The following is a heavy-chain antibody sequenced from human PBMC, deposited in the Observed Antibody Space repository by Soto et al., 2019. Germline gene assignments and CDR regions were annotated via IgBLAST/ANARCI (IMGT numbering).Heavy chain of an antibody. Sequence: QVQLVQSGAEVKKPGSSVTVSCKASGGTLSSHGISWVRQAPGQGLEWMGGTIPMFHTANYAQKIQGRVTHTSDESASTAYMELSSLRSEDTAVDYCASDALAGTWYFDYWGQGTPVTVSS. V-gene: IGHV1-69*01. CDR1: GGTLSSHG. D-gene: IGHD6-19*01. CDR3: ASDALAGTWYFDY. J-gene: IGHJ4*02. CDR2: TIPMFHTA.